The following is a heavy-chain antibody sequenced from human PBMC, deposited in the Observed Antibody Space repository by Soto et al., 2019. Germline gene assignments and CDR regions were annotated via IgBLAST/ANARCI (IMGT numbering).Heavy chain of an antibody. CDR1: GFTFSSYA. V-gene: IGHV3-30-3*01. CDR3: ARDWSSMIVVVTPVY. Sequence: QVQLVGSGGGVVQPGRSLRLSCAASGFTFSSYAMHWVRQAPGKGLEWVAVISYDGSNKYYADSVKGRFTISRDNSKNTLYLQMNSLRAEDTAVYYCARDWSSMIVVVTPVYWGQGTLVTVSS. D-gene: IGHD3-22*01. CDR2: ISYDGSNK. J-gene: IGHJ4*02.